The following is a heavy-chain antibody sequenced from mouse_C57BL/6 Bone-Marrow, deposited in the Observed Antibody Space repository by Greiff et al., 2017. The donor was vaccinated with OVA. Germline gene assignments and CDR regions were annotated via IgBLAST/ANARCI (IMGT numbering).Heavy chain of an antibody. CDR3: ARENDYYGSRRGPWFAY. CDR1: GYTFTSYG. J-gene: IGHJ3*01. CDR2: IYPRSGNT. D-gene: IGHD1-1*01. Sequence: VQLQQSGAELARPGASVKLSCKASGYTFTSYGISWVKQRTGQGLEWIGEIYPRSGNTYYNEKFKGKATLTADNSSSTAYMELRSLTSEVSAVYFCARENDYYGSRRGPWFAYWGQGTLVTVSA. V-gene: IGHV1-81*01.